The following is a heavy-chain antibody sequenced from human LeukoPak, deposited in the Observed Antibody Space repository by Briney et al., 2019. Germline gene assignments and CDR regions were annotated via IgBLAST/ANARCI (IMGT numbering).Heavy chain of an antibody. J-gene: IGHJ6*03. CDR1: GFTFSSYG. CDR2: IKSKTDGVTT. D-gene: IGHD6-19*01. CDR3: TTGISVAGDYYYMGV. V-gene: IGHV3-15*01. Sequence: PGGSLRLSCAASGFTFSSYGMHWVRQAPGKGLEWVGRIKSKTDGVTTDYAAHVKVSFTISRDDSKNTLYLKMNSLKTEETAVYYCTTGISVAGDYYYMGVWGKGTTVTISS.